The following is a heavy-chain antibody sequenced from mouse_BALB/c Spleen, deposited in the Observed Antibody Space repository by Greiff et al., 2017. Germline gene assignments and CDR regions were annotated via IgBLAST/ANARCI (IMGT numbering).Heavy chain of an antibody. D-gene: IGHD2-4*01. CDR3: ARNPNYDSWYFDV. J-gene: IGHJ1*01. CDR2: IWSGGST. CDR1: GFSLTSYG. V-gene: IGHV2-2*02. Sequence: QVQLQQSGPGLVQPSQSLSITCTVSGFSLTSYGVHWVRQSPGKGLEWLGVIWSGGSTDYNAAFISRLSISKDNSKSQVFFKMNSLQANDTAIYYCARNPNYDSWYFDVWGAGTTVTVSS.